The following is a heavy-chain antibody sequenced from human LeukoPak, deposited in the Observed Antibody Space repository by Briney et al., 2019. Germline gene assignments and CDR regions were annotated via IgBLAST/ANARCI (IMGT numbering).Heavy chain of an antibody. V-gene: IGHV1-2*02. CDR2: INPNSGGT. Sequence: RASVKVSCKASGYTFTSYGISWVRQAPGQGLEWMGWINPNSGGTNYAQKFQGRVTMTRDTSISTAYMELSRLRSDDTAVYYCARGLRIAVAGTRGNNWFDPWGQGTLVTVSS. D-gene: IGHD6-19*01. CDR3: ARGLRIAVAGTRGNNWFDP. J-gene: IGHJ5*02. CDR1: GYTFTSYG.